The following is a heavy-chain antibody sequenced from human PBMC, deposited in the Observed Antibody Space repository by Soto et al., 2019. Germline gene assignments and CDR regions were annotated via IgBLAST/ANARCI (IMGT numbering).Heavy chain of an antibody. V-gene: IGHV1-3*01. CDR3: ARGHLAVVPVASWFYYMDV. D-gene: IGHD2-2*01. CDR2: INAGNGNT. Sequence: QVQLVQSGAEVQKPGASVKVPCKASGYTFSNYAVHWVRQAPGQRLEWMGWINAGNGNTRFSQKLQGRVTISRDTSARTVYMELNGLRSEDTAVYFCARGHLAVVPVASWFYYMDVWGNGTTVTVSS. J-gene: IGHJ6*03. CDR1: GYTFSNYA.